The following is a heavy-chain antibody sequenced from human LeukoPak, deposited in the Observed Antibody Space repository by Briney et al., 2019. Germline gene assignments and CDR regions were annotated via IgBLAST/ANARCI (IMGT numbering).Heavy chain of an antibody. J-gene: IGHJ4*02. CDR2: VSSSGSTI. CDR3: ARDILTGFYTPGYFDY. CDR1: GFTFSSYE. V-gene: IGHV3-48*03. Sequence: GGSLRLSCAASGFTFSSYEMNWVRQAPGKGLEWASYVSSSGSTIYYADSVKGRFTISRDNAKNSLYLQMNSLRAEDTAVYYCARDILTGFYTPGYFDYWGQGTLVTVSS. D-gene: IGHD3-9*01.